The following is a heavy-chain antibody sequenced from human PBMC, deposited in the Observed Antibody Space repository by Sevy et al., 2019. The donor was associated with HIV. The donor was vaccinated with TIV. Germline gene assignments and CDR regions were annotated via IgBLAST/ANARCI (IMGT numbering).Heavy chain of an antibody. CDR2: FYYTGST. D-gene: IGHD2-21*01. CDR1: GYSLTSGYF. J-gene: IGHJ6*04. V-gene: IGHV4-38-2*02. CDR3: AGDIGDPPNYHYIMKF. Sequence: TLSLTCDVSGYSLTSGYFWGWIRQPPGKGLEWIGRFYYTGSTDYNQSLKSRVTISVDTSKNQFSLNLNSVTAPDTTEYYCAGDIGDPPNYHYIMKFRGKETTITVSS.